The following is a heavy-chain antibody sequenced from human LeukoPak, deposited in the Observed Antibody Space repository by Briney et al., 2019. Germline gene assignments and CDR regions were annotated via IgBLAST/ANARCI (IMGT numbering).Heavy chain of an antibody. CDR3: ARVDFWSGREAFDY. D-gene: IGHD3-3*01. CDR1: GGSISSYY. CDR2: IYTSGST. Sequence: SETLSPTCTVSGGSISSYYWSWIRQPAGKGLEWIGRIYTSGSTNYNPSLKSRVTMSVDTSKNQFSLKLSSVTAADTAVYYCARVDFWSGREAFDYWGQGTLVTVSS. J-gene: IGHJ4*02. V-gene: IGHV4-4*07.